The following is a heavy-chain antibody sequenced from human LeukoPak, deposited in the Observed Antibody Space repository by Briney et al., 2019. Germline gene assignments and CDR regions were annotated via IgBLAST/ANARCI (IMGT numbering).Heavy chain of an antibody. V-gene: IGHV3-21*01. CDR1: GFTFSSYS. J-gene: IGHJ4*02. CDR3: ASDQADTAMVPPYFDY. CDR2: ISSSSSYI. Sequence: PGGSLRLSCAASGFTFSSYSMNWVRQAPGKGLEWVSSISSSSSYIYYADSVKGRFTISRDNAKNSLYLQMNSLRAEDTAVYYCASDQADTAMVPPYFDYWGQGTLVTVSS. D-gene: IGHD5-18*01.